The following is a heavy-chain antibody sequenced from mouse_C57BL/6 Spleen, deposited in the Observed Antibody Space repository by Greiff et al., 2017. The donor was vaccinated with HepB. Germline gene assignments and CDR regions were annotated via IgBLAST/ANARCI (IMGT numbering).Heavy chain of an antibody. CDR1: GYTFTEYT. CDR2: FYPGSGSI. J-gene: IGHJ3*01. D-gene: IGHD1-1*01. CDR3: ARHEVPYYYGSSPLAY. V-gene: IGHV1-62-2*01. Sequence: VQLVESGAELVKPGASVKLSCKASGYTFTEYTIHWVKQRSGQGLEWIGWFYPGSGSIKYNEKFKDKATLTADKSSSTVYMELSRLTSEDSAVYFCARHEVPYYYGSSPLAYWGQGTLVTVSA.